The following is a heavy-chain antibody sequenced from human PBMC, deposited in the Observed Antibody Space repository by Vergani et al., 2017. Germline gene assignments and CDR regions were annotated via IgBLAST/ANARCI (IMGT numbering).Heavy chain of an antibody. CDR1: GFTFSTYA. J-gene: IGHJ4*02. CDR3: AXKHCSSTSCPFDS. V-gene: IGHV3-23*04. Sequence: EVQLVESGGGLEQPGRSLGLSCAASGFTFSTYATSWVRQAPGKGLEWVSAISGHGDNIFYADSVKGRFTISRDNSKNTLFLQMNSLRVEDTAIYYCAXKHCSSTSCPFDSWGQGTLVTVSS. CDR2: ISGHGDNI. D-gene: IGHD2-2*01.